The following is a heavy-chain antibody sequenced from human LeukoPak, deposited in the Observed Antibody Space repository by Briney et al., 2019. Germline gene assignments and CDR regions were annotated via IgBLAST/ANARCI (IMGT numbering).Heavy chain of an antibody. CDR3: AREGYSSSWFKYYYYYGMDV. D-gene: IGHD6-13*01. V-gene: IGHV6-1*01. CDR1: GDSVSSNSAA. Sequence: SQTLSLTFAISGDSVSSNSAAWNWIRQSPSRGLEWLGRTYYRSKWYNDYAVSVKSRITINPDTSKNQFSLQLNSVTPEDTAVYYCAREGYSSSWFKYYYYYGMDVWGQGTTVTVSS. CDR2: TYYRSKWYN. J-gene: IGHJ6*02.